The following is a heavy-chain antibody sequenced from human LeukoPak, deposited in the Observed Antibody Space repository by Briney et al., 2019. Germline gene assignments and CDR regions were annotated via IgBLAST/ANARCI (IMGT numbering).Heavy chain of an antibody. CDR2: INSDGSST. J-gene: IGHJ4*02. CDR3: ARPLAGPLDY. D-gene: IGHD1-1*01. V-gene: IGHV3-74*01. Sequence: GGSLSLSCAAPGFTFVSYWMNWFGKAQGKGLVWVSRINSDGSSTSYADSVKGRFTISRDNAKNTLYLQMNSLRAEDTAVYYCARPLAGPLDYWGQGTLVTVSS. CDR1: GFTFVSYW.